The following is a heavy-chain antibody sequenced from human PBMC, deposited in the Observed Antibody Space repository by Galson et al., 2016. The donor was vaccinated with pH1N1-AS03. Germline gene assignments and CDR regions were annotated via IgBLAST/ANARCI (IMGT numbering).Heavy chain of an antibody. J-gene: IGHJ6*02. V-gene: IGHV3-23*01. CDR3: AKGQLGILFYGIHV. D-gene: IGHD7-27*01. Sequence: SLRLSCAASGFPFSTYAMSWVRQAQGMGLEWVSSISASGGDTYYADSVKGRFTISRDNPMNTLYLQMNSLEAEDTAVYYCAKGQLGILFYGIHVWGQGTTVIVSS. CDR2: ISASGGDT. CDR1: GFPFSTYA.